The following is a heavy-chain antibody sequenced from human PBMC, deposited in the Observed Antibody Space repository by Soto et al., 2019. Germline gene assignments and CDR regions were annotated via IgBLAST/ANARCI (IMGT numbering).Heavy chain of an antibody. D-gene: IGHD6-6*01. J-gene: IGHJ3*02. CDR3: TTDLPRRIAARPKDAFDI. Sequence: KTGGSLRLSCAASGFTFSNAWMSWVRQAPGKGLEWVGRIKSKTDGGTTDYAAPVKGRFTISRDDSKNTLYLQMNSLKTEDTAVYYCTTDLPRRIAARPKDAFDIWGQGTMVTVSS. V-gene: IGHV3-15*01. CDR1: GFTFSNAW. CDR2: IKSKTDGGTT.